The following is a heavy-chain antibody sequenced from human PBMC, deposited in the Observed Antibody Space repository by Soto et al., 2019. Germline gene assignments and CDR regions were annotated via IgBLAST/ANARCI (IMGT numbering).Heavy chain of an antibody. CDR1: GGSISSGDYY. Sequence: QVQLQESGPGLVKPSQTLSLTCTVSGGSISSGDYYWSWIRQPPGKGLEWIGYIYYSGSTYYNPSLKSRLTRSVDTSKNQFALKLSSVTAADTAVYYCARDGGTGPYNWFDPWGQGTLVTVSS. J-gene: IGHJ5*02. V-gene: IGHV4-30-4*01. CDR3: ARDGGTGPYNWFDP. D-gene: IGHD2-15*01. CDR2: IYYSGST.